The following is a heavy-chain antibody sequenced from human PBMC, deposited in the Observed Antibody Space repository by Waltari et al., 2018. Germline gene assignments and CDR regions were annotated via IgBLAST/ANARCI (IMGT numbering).Heavy chain of an antibody. Sequence: EVQLVESGGGLVKPGGSLRLSCAASGFTFSSYSMNWVRQAPGKGLEWVSSISSSSSYIYYADSVKGRFTISRDNAKNSLYLQMNSLRAEDTAVYYCAREYVEMATRVAFDIWGQGTMVTVSS. CDR2: ISSSSSYI. J-gene: IGHJ3*02. CDR3: AREYVEMATRVAFDI. D-gene: IGHD2-15*01. V-gene: IGHV3-21*01. CDR1: GFTFSSYS.